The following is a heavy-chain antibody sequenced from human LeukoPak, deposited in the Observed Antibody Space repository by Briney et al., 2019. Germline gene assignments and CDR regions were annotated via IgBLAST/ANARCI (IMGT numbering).Heavy chain of an antibody. J-gene: IGHJ4*02. D-gene: IGHD6-19*01. Sequence: HPGRSLRLSCAASGFTFNSYAMYWVRQAPGKGLEWVSGIFGSGGSAHYADSVKGRFAISRDNSKNRVYLQMNSLRAEDTAVYCAKTATGYSSGHYPGWPVDYWGQGTLVTVSS. V-gene: IGHV3-23*01. CDR3: AKTATGYSSGHYPGWPVDY. CDR2: IFGSGGSA. CDR1: GFTFNSYA.